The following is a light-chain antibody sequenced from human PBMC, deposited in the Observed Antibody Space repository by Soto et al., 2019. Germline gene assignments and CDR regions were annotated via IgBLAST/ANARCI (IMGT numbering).Light chain of an antibody. J-gene: IGKJ3*01. CDR3: QQFRRSPET. V-gene: IGKV3-15*01. Sequence: EVVMTQSPATLSVSPGETVTLSCTASESVLSNVAWYQHKPGQAPRLLIYRAFTRATGVPDRFSGSVSETEFTFTIRSLQSEDFAVYFCQQFRRSPETFGPGTKLDL. CDR2: RAF. CDR1: ESVLSN.